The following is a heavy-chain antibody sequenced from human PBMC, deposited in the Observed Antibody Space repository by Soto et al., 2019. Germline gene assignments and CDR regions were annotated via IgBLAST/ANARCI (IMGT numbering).Heavy chain of an antibody. CDR3: AIRGYSYGFHGFDP. J-gene: IGHJ5*02. CDR2: IYYSGST. D-gene: IGHD5-18*01. CDR1: GGSISSSSYY. Sequence: SETLSLTCTVSGGSISSSSYYWGWIRQPPGKGLEWIGSIYYSGSTYYNPSLKSRVTISVDTSKNQFSLKLSSVTAADTAVYYCAIRGYSYGFHGFDPWGQGTLVTVSS. V-gene: IGHV4-39*01.